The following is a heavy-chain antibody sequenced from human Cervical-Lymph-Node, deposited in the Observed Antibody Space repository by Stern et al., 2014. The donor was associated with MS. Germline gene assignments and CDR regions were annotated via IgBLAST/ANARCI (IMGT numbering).Heavy chain of an antibody. J-gene: IGHJ4*02. CDR3: ARVISEVRPPFDY. V-gene: IGHV5-51*01. CDR1: GYNFSNYW. Sequence: EVQLVQSGAGVKKPGESLKISCQSSGYNFSNYWIGWVRQMPGTGLEWLGTIYPGDSGTAYSPSLQGRVTISVDKSINTAYLQWSSLRASDTAIYYCARVISEVRPPFDYWGQGTPVTVSS. CDR2: IYPGDSGT. D-gene: IGHD2-21*01.